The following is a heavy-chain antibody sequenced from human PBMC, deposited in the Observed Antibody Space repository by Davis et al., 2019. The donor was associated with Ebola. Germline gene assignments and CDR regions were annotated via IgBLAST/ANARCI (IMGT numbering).Heavy chain of an antibody. Sequence: ASVKVSCKASGYTFTSYYMHWVRQAPGQGLEWMGIINPSGGSTSYAQKFQGRVTMTRDTSTSTVYMELSSLRSEDTAVYYCARSEIVLMVYAPFGMDVWGQGTTVTVSS. CDR1: GYTFTSYY. D-gene: IGHD2-8*01. CDR3: ARSEIVLMVYAPFGMDV. CDR2: INPSGGST. V-gene: IGHV1-46*01. J-gene: IGHJ6*02.